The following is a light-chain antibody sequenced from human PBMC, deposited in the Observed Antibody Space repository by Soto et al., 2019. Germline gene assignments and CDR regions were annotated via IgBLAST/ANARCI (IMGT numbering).Light chain of an antibody. CDR1: PSILYSSNNQNY. Sequence: SCWSSPSILYSSNNQNYLTWYQQKPGQPPKLLIYWASTRESGVPDRFSGSGSGTDFTLTISSLQAEDVAVYYCQQYYSLPLTFGGGTKVEVK. J-gene: IGKJ4*02. CDR3: QQYYSLPLT. CDR2: WAS. V-gene: IGKV4-1*01.